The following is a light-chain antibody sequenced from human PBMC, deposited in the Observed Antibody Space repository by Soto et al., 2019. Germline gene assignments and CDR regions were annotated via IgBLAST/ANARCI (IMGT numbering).Light chain of an antibody. Sequence: EVVLTQSPATLSVSPGDRVALSCRASQSVASNLAWYQQKPGQAPRLLIYGASTRATGIPARFSGSGSGTEFTLTISSLQSEDFAIYHCQQYNNWPLTVGGGTKVDIK. J-gene: IGKJ4*01. V-gene: IGKV3-15*01. CDR3: QQYNNWPLT. CDR2: GAS. CDR1: QSVASN.